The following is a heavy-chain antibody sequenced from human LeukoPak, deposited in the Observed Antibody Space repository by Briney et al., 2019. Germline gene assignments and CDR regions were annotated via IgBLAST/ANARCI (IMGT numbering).Heavy chain of an antibody. CDR2: IHSSGST. J-gene: IGHJ3*02. D-gene: IGHD1-14*01. CDR3: ARRSGQSAFDI. V-gene: IGHV4-4*07. CDR1: GGSISNYY. Sequence: SETLSLTYTVSGGSISNYYWTWIRQPAGKGLEWIGRIHSSGSTNYSPSLKSRLTMSVDTSQNQVSLKLSSVTAADTAVYYCARRSGQSAFDIWGQGTMVTVSS.